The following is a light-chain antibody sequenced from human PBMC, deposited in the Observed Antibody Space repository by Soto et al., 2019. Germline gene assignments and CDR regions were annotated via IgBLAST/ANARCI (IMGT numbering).Light chain of an antibody. CDR2: RAS. Sequence: EIVLTRSPGTLSLSPGERATLSCRASQSVSNNYLAWYQQRPGQAPRLLIYRASTRATGVPARFSGSGSGTEFTLTISSLQSEDFAIYYCQQYQNLWTFGQGTKVDIK. V-gene: IGKV3-15*01. CDR3: QQYQNLWT. CDR1: QSVSNN. J-gene: IGKJ1*01.